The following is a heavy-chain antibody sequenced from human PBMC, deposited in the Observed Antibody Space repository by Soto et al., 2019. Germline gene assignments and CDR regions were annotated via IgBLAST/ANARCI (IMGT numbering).Heavy chain of an antibody. V-gene: IGHV4-59*01. D-gene: IGHD3-16*01. Sequence: SETLSLTCTVSGGSISSYYWSWIRQPPGKGLEWIGYIYYSGSTNYNPSLKSRVTISVDTSKNQFSLKLSSVTAADTAVYYCARSHKLTFGIFDYWGQGTLVTVSS. CDR3: ARSHKLTFGIFDY. CDR1: GGSISSYY. J-gene: IGHJ4*02. CDR2: IYYSGST.